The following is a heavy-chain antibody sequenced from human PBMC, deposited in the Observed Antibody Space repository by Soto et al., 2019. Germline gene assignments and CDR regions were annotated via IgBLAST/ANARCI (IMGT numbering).Heavy chain of an antibody. CDR1: GFTFSSYG. Sequence: QVQLVESGGGVVQPGRSLRLSCAASGFTFSSYGMHWVRQAPGKGLEWVAVISYDGSNKYYADSVKGRFTISRENYKNTLYLQMNSLRGEDTAVYYWAEGGIAVPGDFDYWGPGNLFTVSS. D-gene: IGHD6-19*01. CDR3: AEGGIAVPGDFDY. J-gene: IGHJ4*02. V-gene: IGHV3-30*18. CDR2: ISYDGSNK.